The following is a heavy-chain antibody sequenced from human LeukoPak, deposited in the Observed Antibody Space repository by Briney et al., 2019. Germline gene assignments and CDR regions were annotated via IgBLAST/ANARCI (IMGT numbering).Heavy chain of an antibody. J-gene: IGHJ5*02. Sequence: GESLKISCKGSGYTFTNYWIGWVRQMPGKGLEWMGIIYPRDSDTKYSPSFQGQVTISADKSINTAYLQWSSLKASDTAIYYCARYGDYVWGSYRYTLLRNWFDPWGQGTLVTVSS. D-gene: IGHD3-16*02. CDR2: IYPRDSDT. CDR3: ARYGDYVWGSYRYTLLRNWFDP. CDR1: GYTFTNYW. V-gene: IGHV5-51*01.